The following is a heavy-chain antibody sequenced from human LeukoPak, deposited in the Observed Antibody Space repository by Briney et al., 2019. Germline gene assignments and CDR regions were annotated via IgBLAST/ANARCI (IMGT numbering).Heavy chain of an antibody. D-gene: IGHD2-21*01. J-gene: IGHJ4*02. CDR2: IIPMYGTT. CDR3: ESGTHIYRGPNFFFDY. V-gene: IGHV1-69*06. CDR1: GGTFNSYA. Sequence: SVKVSCKASGGTFNSYAISWVRQAPGQGLEWMGRIIPMYGTTNYAQRFQGRVTISADKSTSTAYMELSSLTSEDTAVYYCESGTHIYRGPNFFFDYWGQGTLVTVSS.